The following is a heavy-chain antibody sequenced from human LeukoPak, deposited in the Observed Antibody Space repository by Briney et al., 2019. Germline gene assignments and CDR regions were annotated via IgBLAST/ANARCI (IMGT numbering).Heavy chain of an antibody. Sequence: SETLSLTCTVSGGSISSGGYYWSWIRQPPGKGLEWIGYIYHSGSTYYNPSLKSRVTISVDRSKNQFSLKLSSVTAADTAVYYCARDSAAVAGTFDYWGRGTLVTVSS. CDR3: ARDSAAVAGTFDY. CDR1: GGSISSGGYY. D-gene: IGHD6-19*01. J-gene: IGHJ4*02. V-gene: IGHV4-30-2*01. CDR2: IYHSGST.